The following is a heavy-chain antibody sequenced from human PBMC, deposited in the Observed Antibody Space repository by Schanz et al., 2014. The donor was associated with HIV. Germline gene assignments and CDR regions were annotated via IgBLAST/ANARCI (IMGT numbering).Heavy chain of an antibody. CDR3: ARGRYSGSYYNY. CDR1: GYAFTSYD. V-gene: IGHV1-8*01. D-gene: IGHD1-26*01. Sequence: QVQLVQSGAEVKKPGASVKVSCKTSGYAFTSYDINWVRQATGQGLEWMGWMNPNSGNTGYAQKFQGRVTITADESTSTAYMELSSLRSEDTAVYYCARGRYSGSYYNYWGQGTPVTVSS. CDR2: MNPNSGNT. J-gene: IGHJ4*02.